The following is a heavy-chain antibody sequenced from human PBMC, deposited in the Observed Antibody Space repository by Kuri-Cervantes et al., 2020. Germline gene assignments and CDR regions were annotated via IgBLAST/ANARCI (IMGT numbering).Heavy chain of an antibody. V-gene: IGHV3-7*01. Sequence: GESLKISCAASGFTFSSYWMSWVRQAPGKGLEWVANIKQDGSEKYYVDSVKGRFTISRDNAKNSLYLQMNSLRAEDTAVYYCARDSSGWYFDYWGQGTLVTVSS. CDR3: ARDSSGWYFDY. CDR1: GFTFSSYW. J-gene: IGHJ4*02. D-gene: IGHD6-19*01. CDR2: IKQDGSEK.